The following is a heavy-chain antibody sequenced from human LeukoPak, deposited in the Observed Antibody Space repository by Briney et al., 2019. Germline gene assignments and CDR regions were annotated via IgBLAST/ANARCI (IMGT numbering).Heavy chain of an antibody. CDR3: ARDQAQMAPFFDY. CDR2: ISYDGSNK. J-gene: IGHJ4*02. D-gene: IGHD5-24*01. CDR1: GFTFSSYA. V-gene: IGHV3-30*04. Sequence: GGSLRLSCAASGFTFSSYAMHWVRQAPGKGLEWVAVISYDGSNKYYADSVKGRFTISRDNSENTLDLQMNSLGAEDAAVYYCARDQAQMAPFFDYWGQGTLVTVSS.